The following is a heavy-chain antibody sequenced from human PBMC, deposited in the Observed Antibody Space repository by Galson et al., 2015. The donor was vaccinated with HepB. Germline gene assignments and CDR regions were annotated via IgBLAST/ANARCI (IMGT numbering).Heavy chain of an antibody. CDR3: TTPAGGGYYYDSSGYYHYYYYGMDV. CDR1: GFTFSDYY. V-gene: IGHV3-11*03. J-gene: IGHJ6*02. Sequence: SLRLSCAASGFTFSDYYMSWIRQAPGKGLEWVSYISSSSSYTNYADSVKGRFTISRDNAKNSLYLQMNSLKTEDTAVYYCTTPAGGGYYYDSSGYYHYYYYGMDVWGQGTTVTVSS. CDR2: ISSSSSYT. D-gene: IGHD3-22*01.